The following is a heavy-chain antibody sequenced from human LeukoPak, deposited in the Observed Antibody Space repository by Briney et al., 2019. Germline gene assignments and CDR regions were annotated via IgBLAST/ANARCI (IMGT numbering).Heavy chain of an antibody. J-gene: IGHJ4*02. CDR2: IKEDGSEE. Sequence: GGSLRLSCAASGFTFNGYWMTWVRQAPGKGLEWVANIKEDGSEEYYVASVMGRFTISRDNAKNSVYLQMNSLRAEDTAVYFCAKDGPTAYFDYWGQGALVTVSS. CDR1: GFTFNGYW. V-gene: IGHV3-7*01. D-gene: IGHD5-18*01. CDR3: AKDGPTAYFDY.